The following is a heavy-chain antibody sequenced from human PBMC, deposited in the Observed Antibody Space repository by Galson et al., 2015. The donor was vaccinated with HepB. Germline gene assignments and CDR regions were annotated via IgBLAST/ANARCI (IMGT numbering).Heavy chain of an antibody. CDR2: INAGNGNT. J-gene: IGHJ4*02. CDR1: GYTFTSYA. V-gene: IGHV1-3*01. Sequence: SCKASGYTFTSYAMHWVRQAPGQRLEWMGWINAGNGNTKYSQKFQGRVTITRDTSASTAYMGLSSLRSEDTAVYYCARGPALELFDYWGQGTLVTVSS. CDR3: ARGPALELFDY. D-gene: IGHD1-7*01.